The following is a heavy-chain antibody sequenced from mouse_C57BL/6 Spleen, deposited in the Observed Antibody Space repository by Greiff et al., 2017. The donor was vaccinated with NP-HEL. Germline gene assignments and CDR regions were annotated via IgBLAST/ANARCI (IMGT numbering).Heavy chain of an antibody. D-gene: IGHD2-1*01. V-gene: IGHV3-6*01. CDR2: ISYDGSN. CDR3: AIYYGNSGYFDV. CDR1: GYSITSGYY. J-gene: IGHJ1*03. Sequence: EVHLVESGPGLVKPSQSLSLTCSVTGYSITSGYYWNWIRQFPGNKLEWMGYISYDGSNNYNPSLKNRISITRDTSKNQFFLKLNSVTTEDTATYYCAIYYGNSGYFDVWGTGTTVTVSS.